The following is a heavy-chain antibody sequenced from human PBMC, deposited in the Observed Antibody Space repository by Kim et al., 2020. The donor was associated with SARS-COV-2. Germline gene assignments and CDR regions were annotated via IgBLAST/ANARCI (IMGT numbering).Heavy chain of an antibody. CDR3: ARDLTVSTRGFDY. CDR2: ISHDGGEK. D-gene: IGHD4-17*01. Sequence: GGSLRLSCATSGLTFSDYWMSWVRQAPGKGLEWVANISHDGGEKNYVDSVKGRFTISRDNAKNSLYLQMNSLRADDTAVYYCARDLTVSTRGFDYWGQGTLVTVSS. CDR1: GLTFSDYW. V-gene: IGHV3-7*03. J-gene: IGHJ4*02.